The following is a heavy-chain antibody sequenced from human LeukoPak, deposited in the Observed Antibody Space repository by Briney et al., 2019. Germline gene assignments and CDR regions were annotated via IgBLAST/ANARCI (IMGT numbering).Heavy chain of an antibody. CDR2: ISAYNGNT. Sequence: ASVKVSCKASGYTFTSYGISWVRQAPGQGLEWMGWISAYNGNTNYAQKLQGRVTMTTDTSTSTAYMELRSLRSDDTAVYYCARDHAREPYYYDSSGFAFDIWGQGTMVTVSS. CDR3: ARDHAREPYYYDSSGFAFDI. V-gene: IGHV1-18*01. CDR1: GYTFTSYG. J-gene: IGHJ3*02. D-gene: IGHD3-22*01.